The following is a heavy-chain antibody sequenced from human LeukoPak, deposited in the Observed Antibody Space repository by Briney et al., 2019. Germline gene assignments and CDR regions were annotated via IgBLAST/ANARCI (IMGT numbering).Heavy chain of an antibody. Sequence: SETLSLTCTVSGGSININTYYWGWIRQPPGKGLEWIGSIYYSGSTYYNPSLKSRVTISVDTSKNQFSLKLSSVTAADTAVYYCARDPEYSYGYDDYWGQGTLVTVSS. CDR1: GGSININTYY. CDR3: ARDPEYSYGYDDY. CDR2: IYYSGST. J-gene: IGHJ4*02. D-gene: IGHD5-18*01. V-gene: IGHV4-39*07.